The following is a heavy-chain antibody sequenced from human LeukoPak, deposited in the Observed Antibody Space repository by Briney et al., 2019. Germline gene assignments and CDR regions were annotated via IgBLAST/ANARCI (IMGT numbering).Heavy chain of an antibody. V-gene: IGHV3-13*01. J-gene: IGHJ6*03. Sequence: GGSLRLSCAASGFTFSSFDMHWVRQPTGQGLEWVSTIGTASDTYYPGSVEGRFTLSRDNAKNSVYLQMNSLTAGDTAVYYCARGPPRGKYYYMDVWGKGTTVTVSS. D-gene: IGHD1-1*01. CDR3: ARGPPRGKYYYMDV. CDR1: GFTFSSFD. CDR2: IGTASDT.